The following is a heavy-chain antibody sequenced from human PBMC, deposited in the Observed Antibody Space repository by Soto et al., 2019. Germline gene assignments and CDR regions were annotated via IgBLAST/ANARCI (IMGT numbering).Heavy chain of an antibody. Sequence: PSETLSLTCTVSGGSMRNYCWTWIRQPPGKGLEWIGYIHYSGTTSFFPSYNPSLRSRVTISEDTSKNQFSLKLLSVTTADTAVYFCAAGEASSRNLAPYYLDFWGQGTLVTSPQ. CDR2: IHYSGTT. CDR1: GGSMRNYC. CDR3: AAGEASSRNLAPYYLDF. J-gene: IGHJ4*02. V-gene: IGHV4-59*01. D-gene: IGHD6-13*01.